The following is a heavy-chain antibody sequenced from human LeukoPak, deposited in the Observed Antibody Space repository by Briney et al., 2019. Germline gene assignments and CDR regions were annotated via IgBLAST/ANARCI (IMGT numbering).Heavy chain of an antibody. J-gene: IGHJ5*02. CDR1: GGSFSGYY. CDR3: ARVSYVRGPRSRNWFDP. V-gene: IGHV4-34*01. Sequence: SETLSLTRAVYGGSFSGYYWSWLRQPPGKGLEWIGEINHSGSTNYNPSLKSRVTISVDTSKNQFSLKLSSVTAADTAVYYCARVSYVRGPRSRNWFDPWGQGTLVTVSS. D-gene: IGHD1-26*01. CDR2: INHSGST.